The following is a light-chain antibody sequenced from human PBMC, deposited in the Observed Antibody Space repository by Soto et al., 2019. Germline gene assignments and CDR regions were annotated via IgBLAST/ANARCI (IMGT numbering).Light chain of an antibody. J-gene: IGLJ1*01. CDR2: AVT. CDR3: NSYTSRNTFV. Sequence: QSVLTQPASVSGSPGQSITIFCTGTSSDVGGYNYVSWYQQHPGKAPKLMIYAVTNRPSGVSNRFSGSKSGNTASLTISGLQPEDEADYYCNSYTSRNTFVLGTGTKLTVL. CDR1: SSDVGGYNY. V-gene: IGLV2-14*01.